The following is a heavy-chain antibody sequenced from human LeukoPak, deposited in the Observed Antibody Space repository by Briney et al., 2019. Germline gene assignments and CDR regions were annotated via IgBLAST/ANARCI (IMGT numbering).Heavy chain of an antibody. CDR1: GYTFTSYD. D-gene: IGHD3-10*01. CDR2: ISGYNGNT. Sequence: GASVKVSCKASGYTFTSYDINWVRQATRQGLEWMGWISGYNGNTEYARMLQGRVTMTTDTSTSTAYMELRSLRSDDTAVYYCSTDSGRSYFYFDFWGQGTLVTVSS. CDR3: STDSGRSYFYFDF. J-gene: IGHJ4*02. V-gene: IGHV1-18*01.